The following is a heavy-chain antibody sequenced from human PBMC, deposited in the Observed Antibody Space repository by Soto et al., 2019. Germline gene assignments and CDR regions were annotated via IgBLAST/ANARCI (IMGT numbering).Heavy chain of an antibody. CDR1: GGSVSSGSYY. CDR3: ARVNTIFGVVSNNWSDP. D-gene: IGHD3-3*01. Sequence: SETLSLTCTVSGGSVSSGSYYWSWIRQPPGKGLEWIGYIYYSGSTNYNPSLKSRVTISVDTSKNQFSLKLSSVTAADTAVYYCARVNTIFGVVSNNWSDPWGQGTMVTVSS. CDR2: IYYSGST. J-gene: IGHJ5*02. V-gene: IGHV4-61*01.